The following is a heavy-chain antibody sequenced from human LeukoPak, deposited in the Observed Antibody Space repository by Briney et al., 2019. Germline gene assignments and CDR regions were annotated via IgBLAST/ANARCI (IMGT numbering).Heavy chain of an antibody. CDR1: GFTVSSNY. Sequence: PGGSLRLSCAASGFTVSSNYMSWVRQAPGKGLEWVSVIYSGGSTYYADSVKGRFTISRDNSKTTLYLQMNSLRAEDTAVYYCARAMVRGVITHFDYWGQGTLVTVSS. J-gene: IGHJ4*02. D-gene: IGHD3-10*01. V-gene: IGHV3-53*01. CDR2: IYSGGST. CDR3: ARAMVRGVITHFDY.